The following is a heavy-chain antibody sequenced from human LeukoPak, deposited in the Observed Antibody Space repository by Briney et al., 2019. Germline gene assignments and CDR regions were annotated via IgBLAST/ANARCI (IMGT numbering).Heavy chain of an antibody. CDR3: VKDRVSISSSGYFDY. CDR2: ISSNGGST. Sequence: PGGSLRLSCAASGFTFSNAWMNWVRQAPGKGLEYVSAISSNGGSTYYADSVKGRFTISRDNSKNTLYLQMSSLRAEDTAVYYCVKDRVSISSSGYFDYWGQGTLVTVSS. CDR1: GFTFSNAW. V-gene: IGHV3-64D*06. D-gene: IGHD6-13*01. J-gene: IGHJ4*02.